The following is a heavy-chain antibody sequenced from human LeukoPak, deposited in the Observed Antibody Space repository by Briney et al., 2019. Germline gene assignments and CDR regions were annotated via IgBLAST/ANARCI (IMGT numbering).Heavy chain of an antibody. V-gene: IGHV4-39*07. CDR2: IYYSGSN. D-gene: IGHD3-22*01. Sequence: SETLSLTFTVSGGSISSSSYYWGWIGQPPGKGLEWIGSIYYSGSNYYNPSLKSRRTISVDTSKKQFSLKLSSVTAADTAVYYCARAIEMYYYDRSGYYGFVYWGQGTLVTVSS. CDR1: GGSISSSSYY. CDR3: ARAIEMYYYDRSGYYGFVY. J-gene: IGHJ4*02.